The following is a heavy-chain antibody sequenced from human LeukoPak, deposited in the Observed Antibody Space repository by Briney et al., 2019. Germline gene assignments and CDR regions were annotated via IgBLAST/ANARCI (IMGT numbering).Heavy chain of an antibody. CDR1: GYSFATYW. D-gene: IGHD1-14*01. V-gene: IGHV5-51*01. Sequence: GESLKISCKGSGYSFATYWIAWERQMPGKGLEWMGIIYPDDSDTRYSPSFQGQVTMSADKSISTAYLQWSSLKASDTAMYYCARHRTTYYYDYWGQGTLVTVSS. CDR3: ARHRTTYYYDY. J-gene: IGHJ4*02. CDR2: IYPDDSDT.